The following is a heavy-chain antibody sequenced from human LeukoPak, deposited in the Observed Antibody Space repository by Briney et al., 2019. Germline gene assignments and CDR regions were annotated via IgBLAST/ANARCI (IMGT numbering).Heavy chain of an antibody. CDR3: AKDRVAGAFDY. CDR1: GFTFSSYA. J-gene: IGHJ4*02. Sequence: GGSLRLSCAASGFTFSSYAMHWVRQAPGKGLEWVAVISYDGSNKYYADSVKGRFSISRDNVDNVVHLQMSGLTNEDTAVYYCAKDRVAGAFDYWGQGTLVTVSS. V-gene: IGHV3-30-3*01. CDR2: ISYDGSNK. D-gene: IGHD2-21*01.